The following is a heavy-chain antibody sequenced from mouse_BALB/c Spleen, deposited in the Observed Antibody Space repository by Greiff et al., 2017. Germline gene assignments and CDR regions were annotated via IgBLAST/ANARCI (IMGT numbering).Heavy chain of an antibody. CDR3: ARCRDYRYDWFAY. V-gene: IGHV5-6-5*01. Sequence: EVQVVESGGGLVKPGGSLKLSCAASGFTFSSYAMSWVRQTPEKRLEWVASISSGGSTYYPDSVKGRFTISRDNARNILYLQMSSLRSEDTAMYYCARCRDYRYDWFAYWGQGTLVTVSA. D-gene: IGHD2-14*01. CDR1: GFTFSSYA. CDR2: ISSGGST. J-gene: IGHJ3*01.